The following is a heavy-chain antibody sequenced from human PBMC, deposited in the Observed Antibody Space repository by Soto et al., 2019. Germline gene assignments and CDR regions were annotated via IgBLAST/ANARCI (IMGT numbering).Heavy chain of an antibody. D-gene: IGHD3-10*01. CDR1: GGTFSSYA. CDR3: ARGGRFGELPNWFDP. V-gene: IGHV1-69*13. CDR2: IIPIFGTA. Sequence: ASVKVSCKASGGTFSSYAISWVRQAPGQGLEWMGGIIPIFGTANYAQKFQGRVTITADESTSTAYMELSSLRSEDTAVYYCARGGRFGELPNWFDPWGQGTLVTVS. J-gene: IGHJ5*02.